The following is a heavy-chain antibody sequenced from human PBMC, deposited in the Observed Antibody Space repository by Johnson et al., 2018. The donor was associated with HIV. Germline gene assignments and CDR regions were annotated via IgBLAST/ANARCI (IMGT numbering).Heavy chain of an antibody. V-gene: IGHV3-30-3*01. Sequence: QVQLVESGGGVVQPGRSLRLSCAASRFTFSRYAMHWVRQAPGKGLEWVAVISYDGSNKHYADSVQGRFTISRDSSKNTLNLQMSSLRAEDTAVYYCARDNGAVAGPEGAFDIWGQGTMVTVSS. J-gene: IGHJ3*02. CDR2: ISYDGSNK. CDR1: RFTFSRYA. D-gene: IGHD6-19*01. CDR3: ARDNGAVAGPEGAFDI.